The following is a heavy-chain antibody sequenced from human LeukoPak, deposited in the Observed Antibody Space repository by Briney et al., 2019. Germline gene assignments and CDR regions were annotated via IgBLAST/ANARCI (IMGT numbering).Heavy chain of an antibody. CDR3: ARDQEYSGSYYRYFDF. J-gene: IGHJ4*02. V-gene: IGHV4-59*01. CDR2: IYSRGLTRGST. CDR1: GGSISPFY. D-gene: IGHD1-26*01. Sequence: PSETLSLTCTVSGGSISPFYWNWIRQPPGKGLEWIGYIYSRGLTRGSTNYNPSLKSRVTISVDTSKNQFSLKLSSVTAADTAVYYCARDQEYSGSYYRYFDFWGQGALVTVSS.